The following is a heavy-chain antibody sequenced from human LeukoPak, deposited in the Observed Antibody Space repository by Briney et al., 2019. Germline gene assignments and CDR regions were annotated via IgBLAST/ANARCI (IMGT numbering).Heavy chain of an antibody. V-gene: IGHV3-30-3*01. Sequence: GGSLRLSCAASGFTFSSYAMPWVRQAPGKGLEWVAVISYDGSNKYYADSVKGRFTISRDNSKNTLYLQMNSLRAEDTAVYYCANKGYWGQGTLVTVSS. CDR3: ANKGY. J-gene: IGHJ4*02. CDR2: ISYDGSNK. CDR1: GFTFSSYA.